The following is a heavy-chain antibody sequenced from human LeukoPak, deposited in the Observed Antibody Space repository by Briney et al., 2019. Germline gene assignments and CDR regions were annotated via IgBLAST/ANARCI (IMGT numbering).Heavy chain of an antibody. D-gene: IGHD3-16*01. CDR3: ARIAGQQGGVLGY. Sequence: SETLSLTWTVSGGSISSDYWSWIRQPAGKGLECIGHIYASGNTNYNPSLKSRVTMSIDTSKNQFSLKLSSVTAADTAVYYCARIAGQQGGVLGYWGQGTLVTVSS. V-gene: IGHV4-4*07. J-gene: IGHJ4*02. CDR2: IYASGNT. CDR1: GGSISSDY.